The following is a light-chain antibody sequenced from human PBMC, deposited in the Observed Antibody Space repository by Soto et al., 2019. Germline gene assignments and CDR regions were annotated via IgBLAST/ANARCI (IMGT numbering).Light chain of an antibody. J-gene: IGLJ1*01. V-gene: IGLV2-14*03. CDR1: SIDVGGYNF. CDR2: DVS. CDR3: SSYRIRSPPDYV. Sequence: QSVLTQPASVSGSPGQSITISCIGTSIDVGGYNFVSWYQQHPGEAPKLIIFDVSHRPSGISTRFSGSKSGNTASLTISGLQAEDEADYYCSSYRIRSPPDYVFGTGTKVTVL.